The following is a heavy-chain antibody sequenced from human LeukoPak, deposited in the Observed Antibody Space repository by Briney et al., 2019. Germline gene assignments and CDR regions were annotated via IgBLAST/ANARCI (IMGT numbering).Heavy chain of an antibody. D-gene: IGHD1-26*01. Sequence: PGGSLRLSCAASGFPFNSHWMHWVRQAPGKGLVWVSRIYSDGSTTSYADSVKGRFTISRDNAKNSLYLQMNSLRAEDTAVYYCARDAILDRGWFDPWGQGTLVTVSS. J-gene: IGHJ5*02. CDR3: ARDAILDRGWFDP. CDR1: GFPFNSHW. CDR2: IYSDGSTT. V-gene: IGHV3-74*01.